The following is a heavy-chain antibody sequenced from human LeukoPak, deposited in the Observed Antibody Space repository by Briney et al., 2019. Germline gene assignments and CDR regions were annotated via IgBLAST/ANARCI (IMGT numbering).Heavy chain of an antibody. CDR1: GFTFSSYG. Sequence: PGRSLRLSCAASGFTFSSYGMHWVRQAPGKGLEWVAVISYDGSNKYYADSVKGRFTISRDNSKNTLYLQMNSLRAEDTAVYYCAKGAELLWFGETSPFDPWGQGTLVTVPS. CDR2: ISYDGSNK. V-gene: IGHV3-30*18. J-gene: IGHJ5*02. CDR3: AKGAELLWFGETSPFDP. D-gene: IGHD3-10*01.